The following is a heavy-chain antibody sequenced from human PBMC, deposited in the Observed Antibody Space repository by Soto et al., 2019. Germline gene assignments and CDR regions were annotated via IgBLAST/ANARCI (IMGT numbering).Heavy chain of an antibody. D-gene: IGHD2-2*01. J-gene: IGHJ4*02. CDR3: AKRPASISTFDY. Sequence: EVQLLDSGGGLVQPGGSLRLSCAASGFTFSNYAMSWVRQAPGKGLEWVSTISGNGGSTYYADSVKGRFTISRDNSKNMLFLQINSLRDDDSAVYYCAKRPASISTFDYWGQGTPVTGSS. CDR1: GFTFSNYA. CDR2: ISGNGGST. V-gene: IGHV3-23*01.